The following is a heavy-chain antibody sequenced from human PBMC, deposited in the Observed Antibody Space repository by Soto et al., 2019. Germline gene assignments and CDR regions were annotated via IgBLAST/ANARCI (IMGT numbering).Heavy chain of an antibody. CDR3: ARGVVAMYYFDY. V-gene: IGHV4-39*01. CDR1: GGSISSSSYY. Sequence: QLQLQESGPGLVKPSETLSLTCTVSGGSISSSSYYWGWIRQPPGKGLEWIGNIYNSGSTYYNPSLKRRVTVSVGTSRIQVSLNLSSVTAADTAVYYCARGVVAMYYFDYWGQGTLVTVSS. CDR2: IYNSGST. D-gene: IGHD3-22*01. J-gene: IGHJ4*02.